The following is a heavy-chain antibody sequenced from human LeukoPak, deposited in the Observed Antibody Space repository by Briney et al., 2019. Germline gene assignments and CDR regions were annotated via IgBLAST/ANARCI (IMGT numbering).Heavy chain of an antibody. CDR1: GFTFSSYG. V-gene: IGHV3-30*02. J-gene: IGHJ4*02. Sequence: PGGSLRLSCAASGFTFSSYGMHWVRQAPGKGLEWVAFIRYDGSYKYYADSVKGRFTFSRDNSKNTLYLQMNSLRAEDTAVYYCASLRGSGFHWGQGTLVTVSS. CDR3: ASLRGSGFH. D-gene: IGHD5-12*01. CDR2: IRYDGSYK.